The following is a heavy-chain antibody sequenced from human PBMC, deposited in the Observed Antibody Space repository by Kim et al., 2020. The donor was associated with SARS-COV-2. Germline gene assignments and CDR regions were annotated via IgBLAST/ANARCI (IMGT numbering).Heavy chain of an antibody. Sequence: GGSLRLSCAASGFTFSDYYMSWIRQAPGKGLEWVSYISSSSSYTNYADSVKGRFTISRDNAKNSLYLQMNSLRAEDTAVYYCARVVTPNSNPTPFFDYWGQGTLVTVSS. D-gene: IGHD2-15*01. CDR3: ARVVTPNSNPTPFFDY. CDR2: ISSSSSYT. J-gene: IGHJ4*02. CDR1: GFTFSDYY. V-gene: IGHV3-11*03.